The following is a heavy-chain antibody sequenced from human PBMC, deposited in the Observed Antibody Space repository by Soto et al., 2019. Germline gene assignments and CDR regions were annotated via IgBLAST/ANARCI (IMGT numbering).Heavy chain of an antibody. V-gene: IGHV4-30-4*01. J-gene: IGHJ4*02. Sequence: SETLSLTSTVAGGSISSGDYYWSWIRQPPGKGLEWIGYIYYSGSTYYNPSLKSRVTISVDTSKNQFSLKLSSVTAADTAVYYCARDRLRSFDYWGQGTLVTVSS. D-gene: IGHD4-17*01. CDR1: GGSISSGDYY. CDR3: ARDRLRSFDY. CDR2: IYYSGST.